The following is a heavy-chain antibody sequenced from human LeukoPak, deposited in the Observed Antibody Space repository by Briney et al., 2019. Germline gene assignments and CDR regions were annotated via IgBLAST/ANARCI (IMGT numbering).Heavy chain of an antibody. V-gene: IGHV3-7*03. CDR1: GFTFNNYW. CDR2: VKENGSEK. D-gene: IGHD2-15*01. J-gene: IGHJ3*02. Sequence: GGSLRLSCAASGFTFNNYWMSWVRQAPGKGLEWVATVKENGSEKYYVDSVRGRFTISRDNSKNTLYLQMNSVRAEDTAVYYCAKDFVGVNPDAFDIWGQGTMVTVSS. CDR3: AKDFVGVNPDAFDI.